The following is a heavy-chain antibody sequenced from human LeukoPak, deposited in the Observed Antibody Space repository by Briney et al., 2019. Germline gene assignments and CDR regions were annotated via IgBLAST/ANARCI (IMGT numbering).Heavy chain of an antibody. Sequence: LPGGSLRLSCAASGFTFSRFSMNWVRQAPGKGLEWVSYISGSSRNIHYADSVKGRFTISRDNAKNSLYLQMNSLRAEDTAVYYCARDTAFSFDYWGQGNLVTVSS. J-gene: IGHJ4*02. V-gene: IGHV3-48*01. CDR1: GFTFSRFS. D-gene: IGHD2-21*02. CDR3: ARDTAFSFDY. CDR2: ISGSSRNI.